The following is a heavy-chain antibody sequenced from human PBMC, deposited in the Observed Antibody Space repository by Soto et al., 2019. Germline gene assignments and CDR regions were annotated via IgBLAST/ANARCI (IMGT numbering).Heavy chain of an antibody. CDR1: GFTFSTYA. Sequence: LRLSCAASGFTFSTYAMSWVRQAPGKGLEWVSTISDSGGSTYSAASVKGRFTISRDNSKNTLFLLMNSLSAEDTALYYCAKFHGSGTYYNFPDYWGQGTLVTVSS. J-gene: IGHJ4*02. D-gene: IGHD3-10*01. V-gene: IGHV3-23*01. CDR2: ISDSGGST. CDR3: AKFHGSGTYYNFPDY.